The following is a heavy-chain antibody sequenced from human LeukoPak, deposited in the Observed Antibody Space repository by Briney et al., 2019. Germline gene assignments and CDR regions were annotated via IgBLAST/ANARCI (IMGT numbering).Heavy chain of an antibody. J-gene: IGHJ4*02. CDR1: GDSFSSNSAA. CDR2: TCYRSKWYN. V-gene: IGHV6-1*01. Sequence: SQTLSLTCAISGDSFSSNSAAWNWIRQSPWRGLEWLGRTCYRSKWYNDYALSVQGRITINPETSKNQFSLQLNSVTPEDTAMYYCVRSTGATLGHWGQGTLVTVSS. D-gene: IGHD1-1*01. CDR3: VRSTGATLGH.